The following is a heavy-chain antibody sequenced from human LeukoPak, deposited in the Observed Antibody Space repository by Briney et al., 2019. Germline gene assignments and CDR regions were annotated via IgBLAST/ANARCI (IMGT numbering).Heavy chain of an antibody. V-gene: IGHV3-48*03. Sequence: GGSLRLSCAASGFTFSSHEVDWVRQAPGKGLEWVSYISSSGSTTHYSDSVKGRFTISRDNAKNSLYLQMNSLRADDTAVYYCANLVGPTPYWGQGTLVTVSS. CDR3: ANLVGPTPY. CDR2: ISSSGSTT. D-gene: IGHD1-26*01. J-gene: IGHJ4*02. CDR1: GFTFSSHE.